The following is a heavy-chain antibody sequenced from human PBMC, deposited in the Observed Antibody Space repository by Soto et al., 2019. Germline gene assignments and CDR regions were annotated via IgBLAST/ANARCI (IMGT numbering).Heavy chain of an antibody. CDR2: IDPSDSYT. CDR3: AWLATAGTGEGAFDI. D-gene: IGHD6-13*01. J-gene: IGHJ3*02. Sequence: ESLKISCKGSGYSFTNYWINWVRQMPGKGLEWMGRIDPSDSYTKYSPSFQGHVTISGDKSISTAYLQWSSLKASDTAMYYCAWLATAGTGEGAFDIWGQGTMVTVSS. V-gene: IGHV5-10-1*01. CDR1: GYSFTNYW.